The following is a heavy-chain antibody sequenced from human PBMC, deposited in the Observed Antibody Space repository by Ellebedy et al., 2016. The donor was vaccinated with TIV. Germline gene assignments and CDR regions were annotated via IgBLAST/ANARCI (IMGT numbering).Heavy chain of an antibody. CDR2: INWDGGST. J-gene: IGHJ3*02. V-gene: IGHV3-43*01. D-gene: IGHD5-12*01. CDR1: GFTFDDYT. Sequence: PGGSLRLSCAASGFTFDDYTMHWVRQAPGKGLEWVCLINWDGGSTYYADSVKGRFTISRDNSKNSLYLQMNSLRIEDTALYYCVRGYRDAFDIWGQGTMVTVSS. CDR3: VRGYRDAFDI.